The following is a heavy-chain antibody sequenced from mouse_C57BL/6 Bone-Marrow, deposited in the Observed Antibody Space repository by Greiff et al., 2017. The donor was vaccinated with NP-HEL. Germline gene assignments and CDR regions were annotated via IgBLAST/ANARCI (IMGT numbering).Heavy chain of an antibody. CDR1: GYTFTSYG. CDR3: ARFGYYGGAY. J-gene: IGHJ3*01. CDR2: IYPRSGNT. V-gene: IGHV1-81*01. Sequence: VQLQQSGAELARPGASVKLSCKASGYTFTSYGISWVKQRTGQGLEWIGEIYPRSGNTYYNEKFKGKATLTADKSSSTAYMELRSLTSEDSAVYFCARFGYYGGAYWGQGTLVTVSA. D-gene: IGHD2-3*01.